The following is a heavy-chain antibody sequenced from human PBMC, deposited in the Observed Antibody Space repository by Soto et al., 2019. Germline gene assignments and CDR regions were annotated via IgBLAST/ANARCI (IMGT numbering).Heavy chain of an antibody. CDR1: GASISGFY. CDR3: VRDGAKTLRDWFDP. Sequence: SETLSLTCTVSGASISGFYWSWMRKSAGKGLEWIGRIYATGTTDYNPSLKSRVMMSVDTSKKQFSLKLRSVTAADTAVYYCVRDGAKTLRDWFDPWGQGISVTVSS. J-gene: IGHJ5*02. D-gene: IGHD1-26*01. V-gene: IGHV4-4*07. CDR2: IYATGTT.